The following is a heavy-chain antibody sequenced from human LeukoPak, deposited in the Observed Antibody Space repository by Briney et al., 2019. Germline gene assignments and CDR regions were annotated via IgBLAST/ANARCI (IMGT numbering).Heavy chain of an antibody. Sequence: SETLSLTCTVSGGSISSHFWSWIRQPPGKGLEWIGYIYHSVSTNYNPSLKSRVTMSVDTSKNQFSLKLSSVTAADTAVYYCARRVDTAMVTYFDYWGQGTLVTVSS. D-gene: IGHD5-18*01. CDR2: IYHSVST. CDR1: GGSISSHF. J-gene: IGHJ4*02. V-gene: IGHV4-59*11. CDR3: ARRVDTAMVTYFDY.